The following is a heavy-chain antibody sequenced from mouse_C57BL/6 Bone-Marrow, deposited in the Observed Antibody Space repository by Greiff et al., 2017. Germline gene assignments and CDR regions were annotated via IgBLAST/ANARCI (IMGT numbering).Heavy chain of an antibody. D-gene: IGHD2-4*01. J-gene: IGHJ4*01. Sequence: VQLQQSVAELVRPGASVKLSCTASGFNIKNTYMHWVKQRPEQGLEWIGRIDPANGNTKYAPTFPGKATLTADTSSNTAYLQLSSLTSDDTAISYCARDGISYDYYYAMDYWGQGTSVTVSS. CDR3: ARDGISYDYYYAMDY. V-gene: IGHV14-3*01. CDR2: IDPANGNT. CDR1: GFNIKNTY.